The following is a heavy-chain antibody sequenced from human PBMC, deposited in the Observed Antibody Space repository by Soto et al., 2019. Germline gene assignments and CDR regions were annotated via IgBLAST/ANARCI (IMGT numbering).Heavy chain of an antibody. D-gene: IGHD6-13*01. CDR1: GFTFDDYT. Sequence: PGGSLRLSCAASGFTFDDYTMHWVRQAPGKGLEWVSLISWDGGSTYYEDSVKGRFTISRDNSKNSLYLQMNSLRTEDTALYYCAKGLRYSSSWKYCYGMDVWGQGTTVTVSS. J-gene: IGHJ6*02. CDR2: ISWDGGST. CDR3: AKGLRYSSSWKYCYGMDV. V-gene: IGHV3-43*01.